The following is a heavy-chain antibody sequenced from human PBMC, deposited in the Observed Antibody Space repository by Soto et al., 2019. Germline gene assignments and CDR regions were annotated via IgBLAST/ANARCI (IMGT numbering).Heavy chain of an antibody. CDR1: GSPFSSYA. Sequence: GGSLRLSCAASGSPFSSYAMSWVRQAPGKGLEWVSVISGSGDSTYYADSVKGRFTISRDNSKNTLYLQMNSLRAEDTAVYYCARGYCISTSCYGGDYGMDVWGQGTTVTVSS. J-gene: IGHJ6*02. CDR2: ISGSGDST. D-gene: IGHD2-2*01. V-gene: IGHV3-23*01. CDR3: ARGYCISTSCYGGDYGMDV.